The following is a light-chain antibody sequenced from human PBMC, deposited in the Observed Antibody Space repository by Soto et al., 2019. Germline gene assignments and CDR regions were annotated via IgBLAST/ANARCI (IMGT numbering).Light chain of an antibody. CDR1: QGIRGR. Sequence: DIQMTQSPSTLSASVGDRVTITCRASQGIRGRLAWYQQKPGKAPNLLIYDVPNLESGVPSRFSGTGSGTEFTLTINSLQPDDFATYYCQQYNSYSTFGPGTKVEVK. J-gene: IGKJ1*01. CDR3: QQYNSYST. CDR2: DVP. V-gene: IGKV1-5*01.